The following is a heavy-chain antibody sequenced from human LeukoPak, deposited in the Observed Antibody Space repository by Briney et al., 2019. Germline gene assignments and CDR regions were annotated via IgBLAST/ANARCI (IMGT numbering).Heavy chain of an antibody. D-gene: IGHD6-19*01. CDR1: GFTFNRFC. CDR3: AKDLWASETVIGTSRLLDS. Sequence: GGSLRLSCGASGFTFNRFCMSWVRQAPEKGLEWVSAIGGRGDNTWYADSVKGRFTISRDNSKNTLYLQMDSLRAEDTAMYYCAKDLWASETVIGTSRLLDSWGQGTLVTVSS. CDR2: IGGRGDNT. V-gene: IGHV3-23*01. J-gene: IGHJ4*02.